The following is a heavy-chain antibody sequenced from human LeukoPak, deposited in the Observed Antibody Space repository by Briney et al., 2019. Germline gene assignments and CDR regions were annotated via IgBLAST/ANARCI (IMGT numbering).Heavy chain of an antibody. CDR3: AKDGSPGKYSYGPVGGFDI. CDR2: INGGGGST. J-gene: IGHJ3*02. V-gene: IGHV3-43*02. CDR1: GFTFYDYA. Sequence: PGGSLTLSCAASGFTFYDYAMLWVRQPPGKGLEWVSFINGGGGSTYYADPVKGPITIFRDNSKNSLYLQMKSLRPEDTALYYCAKDGSPGKYSYGPVGGFDIWGQGTMATVSS. D-gene: IGHD1-26*01.